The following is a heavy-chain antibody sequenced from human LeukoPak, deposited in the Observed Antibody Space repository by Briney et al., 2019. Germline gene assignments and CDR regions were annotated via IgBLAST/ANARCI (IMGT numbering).Heavy chain of an antibody. D-gene: IGHD6-13*01. Sequence: AASVKVSCKASGYTFTNCDINWVRQATGQGLEWMGWMNPNSGNTNYAQKFQGRVTMTRNTSISTAYMELSSLRSEDTAVYYCARNGQQVRYFQHWGQGTLVTVSS. CDR1: GYTFTNCD. CDR3: ARNGQQVRYFQH. J-gene: IGHJ1*01. V-gene: IGHV1-8*01. CDR2: MNPNSGNT.